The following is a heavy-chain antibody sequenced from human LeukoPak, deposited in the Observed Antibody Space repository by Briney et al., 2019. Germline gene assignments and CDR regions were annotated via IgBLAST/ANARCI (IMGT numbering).Heavy chain of an antibody. CDR1: GFTFSNAW. CDR3: TTSSSSAGKSWFDP. CDR2: IKSKTDGGTT. Sequence: NPGGSLRLSCAASGFTFSNAWMSWVRQAPGKGLEWVGRIKSKTDGGTTDYAAPVKGRFTISRDDSKNTLYLQMNSLKTEDTAVYYCTTSSSSAGKSWFDPWGQGTLVTVSS. J-gene: IGHJ5*02. V-gene: IGHV3-15*01. D-gene: IGHD3-22*01.